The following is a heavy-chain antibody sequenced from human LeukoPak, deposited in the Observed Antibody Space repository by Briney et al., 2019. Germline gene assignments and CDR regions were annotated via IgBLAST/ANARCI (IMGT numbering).Heavy chain of an antibody. CDR1: GFTFSNYG. V-gene: IGHV3-30*03. D-gene: IGHD3-22*01. CDR2: ISYDGSNK. J-gene: IGHJ4*02. CDR3: ARGLSSGYYFDY. Sequence: GGSLRLSCAASGFTFSNYGMHWVRQAPGKGLEWVAAISYDGSNKYYADSVKGRFTISRDNSKNTLYLQMNSLRAEDTAVYYCARGLSSGYYFDYWGQGTLVTVSS.